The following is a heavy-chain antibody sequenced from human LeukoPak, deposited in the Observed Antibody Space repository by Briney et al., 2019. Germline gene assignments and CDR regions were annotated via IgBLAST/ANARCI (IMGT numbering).Heavy chain of an antibody. Sequence: GGSLRLSCAASGFTFSDYYMSWIRQAPGKGLEWVSYISCSGSTIYYADSVKGRFTISRDNAKNSLYLQMNSLRAEDTAVYYCARDYYYDSSGYYRYWGQGTLVTVSS. J-gene: IGHJ4*02. CDR1: GFTFSDYY. CDR3: ARDYYYDSSGYYRY. D-gene: IGHD3-22*01. CDR2: ISCSGSTI. V-gene: IGHV3-11*01.